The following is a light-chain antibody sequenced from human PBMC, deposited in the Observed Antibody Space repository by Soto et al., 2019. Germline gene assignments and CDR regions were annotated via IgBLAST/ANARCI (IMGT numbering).Light chain of an antibody. CDR3: QSSDNSLSRV. CDR2: GNT. V-gene: IGLV1-40*01. Sequence: YALTQPPSVSRSPGQTVTISCTGSSSNIGSGFDVHWYQQVPGTAPRLLIYGNTNRPSGVPDRFSGSKSGTSASLAITGLQAEDEADYYCQSSDNSLSRVFGTGTKVTVL. J-gene: IGLJ1*01. CDR1: SSNIGSGFD.